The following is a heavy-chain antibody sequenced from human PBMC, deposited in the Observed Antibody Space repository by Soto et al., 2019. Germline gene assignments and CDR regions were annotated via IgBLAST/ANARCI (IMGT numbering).Heavy chain of an antibody. J-gene: IGHJ4*02. V-gene: IGHV1-3*01. CDR1: GYTFTSYA. CDR2: INAGNGNT. D-gene: IGHD3-10*01. Sequence: QVQLVQSGAEVKKPGASVKVSCKASGYTFTSYAMHWVRQAPGQRLEWMGWINAGNGNTKYSQKFQGRVTITRDTSASTAYMELSSLRSEDTAVYYCARGLNKFGELLNFDYWGQGTLVTVSS. CDR3: ARGLNKFGELLNFDY.